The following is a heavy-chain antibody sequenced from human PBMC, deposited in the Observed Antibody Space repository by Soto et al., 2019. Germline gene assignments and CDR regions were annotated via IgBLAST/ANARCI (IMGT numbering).Heavy chain of an antibody. CDR1: GGPFSSYA. CDR2: IIRIFGTA. J-gene: IGHJ6*02. CDR3: ARNGYCVSTSCYSDYYSGMDV. Sequence: QVQLVQSGAEVKKPGSSVKVSCKASGGPFSSYAISWVRQAPGQGLEWMGGIIRIFGTANYAQKFQGRVTITADESTSTAYMELSSLRSEDTAVYYCARNGYCVSTSCYSDYYSGMDVWGQGTTVTVSS. D-gene: IGHD2-2*02. V-gene: IGHV1-69*12.